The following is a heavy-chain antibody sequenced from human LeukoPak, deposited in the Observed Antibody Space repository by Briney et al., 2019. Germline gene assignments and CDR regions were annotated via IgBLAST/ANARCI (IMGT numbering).Heavy chain of an antibody. D-gene: IGHD6-6*01. J-gene: IGHJ6*02. Sequence: SVKVSCKAPGGTFSSYGISWVRQAPGQGLEWMGGIIPIFGTANYAQKFQGRVTITADESTSTAYMELSSLRSEDTAVYYCARLDEYSSSSRYYGMDVWGQGTTVTVSS. CDR2: IIPIFGTA. CDR1: GGTFSSYG. CDR3: ARLDEYSSSSRYYGMDV. V-gene: IGHV1-69*13.